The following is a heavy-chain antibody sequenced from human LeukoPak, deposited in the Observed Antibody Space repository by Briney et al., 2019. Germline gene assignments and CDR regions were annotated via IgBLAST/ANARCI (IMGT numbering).Heavy chain of an antibody. V-gene: IGHV1-18*01. Sequence: GASVKVSCKASGYTFTSYGISWVRQAPGQGLEWMGWISAYNGNTNYAQKLQGRVTMTTDTSTSTAYMELRSLRSDDTAVYYCAREMGRAIVVVPSDYYGMDVWGQGTTVTVSS. CDR2: ISAYNGNT. CDR3: AREMGRAIVVVPSDYYGMDV. J-gene: IGHJ6*02. CDR1: GYTFTSYG. D-gene: IGHD2-2*01.